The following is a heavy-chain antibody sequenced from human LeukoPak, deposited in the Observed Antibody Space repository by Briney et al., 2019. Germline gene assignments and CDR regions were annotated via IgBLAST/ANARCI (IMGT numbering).Heavy chain of an antibody. D-gene: IGHD6-13*01. Sequence: GASVKVSCTASGYTFTAYYIHWVRQAPGQGLEWMGWISCNSGGTNYAQKFQGSVTMTRDTSISTAYMELSSLTSDDTAVYYCARAKGSIAGAAIYYSDYWGQGTLVTVSS. V-gene: IGHV1-2*04. CDR2: ISCNSGGT. CDR1: GYTFTAYY. J-gene: IGHJ4*02. CDR3: ARAKGSIAGAAIYYSDY.